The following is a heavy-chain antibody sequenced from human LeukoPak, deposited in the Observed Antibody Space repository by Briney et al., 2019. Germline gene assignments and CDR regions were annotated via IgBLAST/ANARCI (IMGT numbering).Heavy chain of an antibody. CDR3: ARHGYCSSTSCYPDY. D-gene: IGHD2-2*03. CDR2: IYYSGST. V-gene: IGHV4-39*01. CDR1: GGSISSSSYY. Sequence: SETLSLTCTVSGGSISSSSYYWGWIRQPPGKGLEWIGSIYYSGSTYYNPSLKSRVSISIDTSKNQFSLKLRFVTAADTAVYFCARHGYCSSTSCYPDYWGQGTLVTVSS. J-gene: IGHJ4*02.